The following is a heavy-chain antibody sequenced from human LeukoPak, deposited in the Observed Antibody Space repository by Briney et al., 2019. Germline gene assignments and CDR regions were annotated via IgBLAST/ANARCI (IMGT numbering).Heavy chain of an antibody. D-gene: IGHD5-12*01. CDR1: GFTFDDYA. Sequence: PGRSVRLSCAASGFTFDDYAMHWVRQAPGKGLEWVAGISWSSGNIGYADSVKGRFTISRDNAENSLHLQMNSLRTEDTALYFCARDAWRRAFNYGMDVWGQGTTVAVSS. J-gene: IGHJ6*02. V-gene: IGHV3-9*01. CDR3: ARDAWRRAFNYGMDV. CDR2: ISWSSGNI.